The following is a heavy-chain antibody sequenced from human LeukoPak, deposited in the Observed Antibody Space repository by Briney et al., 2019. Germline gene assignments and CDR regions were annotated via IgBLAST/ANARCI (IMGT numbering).Heavy chain of an antibody. CDR2: IKQDGSEK. J-gene: IGHJ4*02. CDR3: ARNWNLDY. V-gene: IGHV3-7*05. Sequence: GGSLRLSCAASGFTLSNYWMTWVRQAPGKGLEWVANIKQDGSEKYYVDSVKGRFTISRDNAENSLYLQMNSLTAADTAVYYCARNWNLDYWGQGTLVTVSS. D-gene: IGHD1-1*01. CDR1: GFTLSNYW.